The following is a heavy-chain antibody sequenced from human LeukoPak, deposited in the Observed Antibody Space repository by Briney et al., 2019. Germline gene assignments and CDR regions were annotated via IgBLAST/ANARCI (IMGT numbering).Heavy chain of an antibody. CDR1: GYTFTSYD. Sequence: VSVKVSCKASGYTFTSYDINWVRQATGQGLEWMGWTNPNSGNTGYAQKFQGRVTMTRNTSISTAYMELSSLRSEDTAVYYCARVGSSSWYSFDYWGQGTLVTVSS. D-gene: IGHD6-13*01. CDR3: ARVGSSSWYSFDY. J-gene: IGHJ4*02. V-gene: IGHV1-8*01. CDR2: TNPNSGNT.